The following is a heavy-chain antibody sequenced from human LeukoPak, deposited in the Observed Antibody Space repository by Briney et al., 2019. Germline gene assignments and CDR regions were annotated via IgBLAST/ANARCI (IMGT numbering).Heavy chain of an antibody. Sequence: SETLSLTCTVSGGSISSSSYYRGWIRQPPGKGLEWIGSIYYSGSTYYNPSLKSRVTISVDTSKNQFSLKLSSVTAADTAVYYCARRHGSGWYRLFDYWGQGTLVTVSS. V-gene: IGHV4-39*01. CDR3: ARRHGSGWYRLFDY. J-gene: IGHJ4*02. CDR2: IYYSGST. CDR1: GGSISSSSYY. D-gene: IGHD6-19*01.